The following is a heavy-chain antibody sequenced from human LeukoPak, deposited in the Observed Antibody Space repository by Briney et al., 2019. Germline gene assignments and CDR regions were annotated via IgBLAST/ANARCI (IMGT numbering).Heavy chain of an antibody. CDR2: ISAYNGNT. CDR1: GYTFTSYG. CDR3: AREYYYDSSGYYYVTPFDY. J-gene: IGHJ4*02. V-gene: IGHV1-18*01. Sequence: ASVKVSCKPSGYTFTSYGISWVRQAPGQGLEWRGWISAYNGNTNYAQKLQGRVTMSTDTSTSTAYMELRSLRSDDTAVYYCAREYYYDSSGYYYVTPFDYWGQGTLVTVSS. D-gene: IGHD3-22*01.